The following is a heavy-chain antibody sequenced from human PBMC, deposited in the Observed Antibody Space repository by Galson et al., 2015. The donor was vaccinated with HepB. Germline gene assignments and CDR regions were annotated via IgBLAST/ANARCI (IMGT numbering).Heavy chain of an antibody. Sequence: SLRLSCAASGFTFSSYAMNWVRQAPGKGLEWVSAISGSGGSTYYADSVKGRFIISRDNSKNTLYLQMNSLRAEDTAVYYCAKDLLVVVPAAIFHDYYGMDVWGQGTTVTVSS. D-gene: IGHD2-2*01. CDR2: ISGSGGST. J-gene: IGHJ6*02. V-gene: IGHV3-23*01. CDR1: GFTFSSYA. CDR3: AKDLLVVVPAAIFHDYYGMDV.